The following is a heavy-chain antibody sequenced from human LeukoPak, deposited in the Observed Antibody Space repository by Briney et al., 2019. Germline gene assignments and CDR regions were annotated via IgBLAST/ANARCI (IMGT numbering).Heavy chain of an antibody. CDR1: GFTFSSYA. Sequence: GGSLRLSCAASGFTFSSYAMHWFRQAPGKGLEWVAVISYDGSNKYYADSVKGRFTISRDNSKNTLYLQMNSLRAEDTAVYYCARDRTKVDAGDPFWFDPWGQGTLVTVSS. CDR2: ISYDGSNK. V-gene: IGHV3-30*04. CDR3: ARDRTKVDAGDPFWFDP. D-gene: IGHD2-2*01. J-gene: IGHJ5*02.